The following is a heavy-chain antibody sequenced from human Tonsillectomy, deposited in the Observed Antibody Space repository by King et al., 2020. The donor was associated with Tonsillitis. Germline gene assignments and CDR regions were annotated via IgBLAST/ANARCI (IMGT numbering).Heavy chain of an antibody. V-gene: IGHV4-59*01. CDR3: ARSNYGYFDL. J-gene: IGHJ2*01. CDR1: GGSISSYY. CDR2: IYYSGST. Sequence: VQLQESGPGLVKPSETLSLTCTVSGGSISSYYWCGIRHPPGKGLEWIVYIYYSGSTNYNPPLKGRITISLDTSKNQFSLKLSSVSAADTAVYYCARSNYGYFDLWGRGTLVTVSS.